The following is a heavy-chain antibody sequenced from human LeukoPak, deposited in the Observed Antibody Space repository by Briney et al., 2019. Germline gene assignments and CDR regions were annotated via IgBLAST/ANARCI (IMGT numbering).Heavy chain of an antibody. J-gene: IGHJ4*02. Sequence: SETLSLTCAVYVGSFSGYYWSWIRQPPGKGLEWIGEINHSGSTNYNPSLKSRVTISVDTSKNQFSLKLSSVTAADTAVYYCATGPDYSDSSGYPGYYWDQGTLVTVSS. CDR2: INHSGST. CDR3: ATGPDYSDSSGYPGYY. CDR1: VGSFSGYY. D-gene: IGHD3-22*01. V-gene: IGHV4-34*01.